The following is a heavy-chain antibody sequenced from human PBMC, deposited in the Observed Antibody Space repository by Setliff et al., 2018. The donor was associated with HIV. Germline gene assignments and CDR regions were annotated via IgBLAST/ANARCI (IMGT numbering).Heavy chain of an antibody. CDR1: GFTFGSYT. Sequence: GGSLRLSCAASGFTFGSYTMNWVRQAPGKGLEWVTYMGFTSTSITYADSVKGRFTISRDNAKNSLYLQMNSLRVEDTALYYCAKVLDIATTGRRLGVLDIWGQGTMVTVSS. D-gene: IGHD6-13*01. J-gene: IGHJ3*02. CDR2: MGFTSTSI. V-gene: IGHV3-48*01. CDR3: AKVLDIATTGRRLGVLDI.